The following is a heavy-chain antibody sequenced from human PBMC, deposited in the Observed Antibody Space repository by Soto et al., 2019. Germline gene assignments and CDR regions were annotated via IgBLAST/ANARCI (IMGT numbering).Heavy chain of an antibody. CDR1: GGSISSYY. Sequence: SETLSLTCTVSGGSISSYYWSWIRQPPGKGLEWIGYIYYSGSTNYNPSLKSRVTISVDTSKNQFSLKLSSVTAADTAVYYCARHKSKIKWFGEFPYYYYMDVWGKGTTVTVSS. V-gene: IGHV4-59*08. CDR2: IYYSGST. J-gene: IGHJ6*03. D-gene: IGHD3-10*01. CDR3: ARHKSKIKWFGEFPYYYYMDV.